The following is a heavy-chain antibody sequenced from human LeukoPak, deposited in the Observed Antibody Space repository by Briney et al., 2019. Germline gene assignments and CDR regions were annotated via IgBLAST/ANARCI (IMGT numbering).Heavy chain of an antibody. CDR1: GFTFSTYS. V-gene: IGHV3-48*02. CDR3: ARGRVAVAGTTPFDY. D-gene: IGHD6-19*01. CDR2: ISSSTNTI. J-gene: IGHJ4*02. Sequence: GGSLRLSCAASGFTFSTYSMNWVRQAPGKGLEWVSYISSSTNTIYYADSVKGRFTISRDNAKNSLYLQTNSLRDDDTALYYCARGRVAVAGTTPFDYWGQGTLVTVSS.